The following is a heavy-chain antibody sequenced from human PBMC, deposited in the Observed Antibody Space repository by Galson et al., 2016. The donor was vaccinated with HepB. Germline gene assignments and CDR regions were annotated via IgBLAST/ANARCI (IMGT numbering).Heavy chain of an antibody. Sequence: SCKASGFTFSSYAMSWVRQAPGKGLEWVSAISGSGGNSYYADSVKGRFTISRDNSKNTLYVQMNSLRAEDTAVYYCAKDDDDYNDAFDIWGQGTMVTVSS. CDR1: GFTFSSYA. CDR2: ISGSGGNS. D-gene: IGHD5-24*01. V-gene: IGHV3-23*01. J-gene: IGHJ3*02. CDR3: AKDDDDYNDAFDI.